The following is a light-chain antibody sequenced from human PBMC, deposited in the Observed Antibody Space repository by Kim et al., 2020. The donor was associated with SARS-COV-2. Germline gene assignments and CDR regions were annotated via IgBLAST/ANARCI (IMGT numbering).Light chain of an antibody. J-gene: IGKJ4*01. CDR1: QDITTD. CDR2: DAT. CDR3: HQYDTIPLT. V-gene: IGKV1-33*01. Sequence: DIQMTQSPSSLSASIGDRVSITCRASQDITTDLTWYQHKPGRAPRLLIYDATTLATGVPPRFSGTGSGKDFTFTITNLQPEDGGTYYSHQYDTIPLTLCGGTKVDIK.